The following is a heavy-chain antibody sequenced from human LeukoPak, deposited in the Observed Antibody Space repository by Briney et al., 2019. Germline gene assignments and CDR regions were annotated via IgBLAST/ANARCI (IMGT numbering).Heavy chain of an antibody. CDR3: ARGPIARLYGTLDY. J-gene: IGHJ4*02. D-gene: IGHD1-14*01. CDR1: GGCFSGYY. V-gene: IGHV4-34*01. Sequence: SETLSLTCAVYGGCFSGYYWSWIRQPPGKGLEGIGEVNHSGSTNYNPSLKSRVTISVDTSKNQFSLKLSSVTAADTAVYYCARGPIARLYGTLDYWGQGTLVTVSS. CDR2: VNHSGST.